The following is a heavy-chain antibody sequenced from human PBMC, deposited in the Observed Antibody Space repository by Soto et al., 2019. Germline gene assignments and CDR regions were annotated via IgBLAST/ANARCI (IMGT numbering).Heavy chain of an antibody. J-gene: IGHJ6*03. CDR1: GFTFSSYW. Sequence: GGSLRLSCAASGFTFSSYWMSWVRRAPGKGLEWVANIKQDGSEKYYVDSVKGRFTISRDNAKNSLYLQMNSLRAEDTAIYYCASNDFWSGYRHYYYYYMDVWGKGTTVTVSS. D-gene: IGHD3-3*01. CDR3: ASNDFWSGYRHYYYYYMDV. CDR2: IKQDGSEK. V-gene: IGHV3-7*01.